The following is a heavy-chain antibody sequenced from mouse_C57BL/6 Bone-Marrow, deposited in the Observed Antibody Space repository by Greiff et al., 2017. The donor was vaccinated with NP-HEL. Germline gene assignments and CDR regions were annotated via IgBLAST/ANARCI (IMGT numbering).Heavy chain of an antibody. V-gene: IGHV5-15*01. CDR3: ARHASYAMDY. CDR2: ISNLAYSI. CDR1: GFTFSDYG. Sequence: EVKLQESGGGLVQPGGSLKLSCAASGFTFSDYGMAWVRQAPRKGPEWVAFISNLAYSIYYADTVTGRFTISRENAKNTLYLEMSSLRSEDTAMYYCARHASYAMDYWGQGTSVTVSS. D-gene: IGHD6-1*01. J-gene: IGHJ4*01.